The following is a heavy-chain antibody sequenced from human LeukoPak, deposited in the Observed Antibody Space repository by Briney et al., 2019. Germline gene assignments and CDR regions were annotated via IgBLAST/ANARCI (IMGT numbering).Heavy chain of an antibody. CDR2: IFPDDSDT. CDR3: ARHGSIGARQNWFDP. CDR1: GYRFTSYW. D-gene: IGHD6-6*01. V-gene: IGHV5-51*01. Sequence: GESLKISCKASGYRFTSYWIGWVRQMPGKGLEGMGIIFPDDSDTRYSPSFQGQVTISADKSINTAYLQWSSLKASDTAMYYCARHGSIGARQNWFDPWGQGTLVTVSS. J-gene: IGHJ5*02.